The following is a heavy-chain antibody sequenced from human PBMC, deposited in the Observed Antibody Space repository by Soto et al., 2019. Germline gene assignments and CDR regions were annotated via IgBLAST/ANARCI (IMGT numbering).Heavy chain of an antibody. V-gene: IGHV3-48*01. J-gene: IGHJ4*02. CDR3: ARDGRLADY. Sequence: EVQLVESGGGLVPPGGSLRLSCAASGFTFSTYSMNWVRQAPGKGLEWVSFISSTGETTYYADSVKGRLTISRDNAKNSLFLQMNSLTAEDTAVDYCARDGRLADYWGQGTLVTVSS. CDR1: GFTFSTYS. CDR2: ISSTGETT.